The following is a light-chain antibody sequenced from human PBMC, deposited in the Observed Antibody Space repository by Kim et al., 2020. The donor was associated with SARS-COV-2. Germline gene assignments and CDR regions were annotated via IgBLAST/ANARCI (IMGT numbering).Light chain of an antibody. CDR3: QVWDSSSDHHYWV. V-gene: IGLV3-21*04. Sequence: SYELTQPPSVSVAPGKTARITCGGNNIGSKSVHWYQQKPGQAPVLVIYYDSDRPSGIPERFSGSNSGNTATLTISRVEAGDEADYYCQVWDSSSDHHYWVFGGGTQLTVL. CDR1: NIGSKS. J-gene: IGLJ3*02. CDR2: YDS.